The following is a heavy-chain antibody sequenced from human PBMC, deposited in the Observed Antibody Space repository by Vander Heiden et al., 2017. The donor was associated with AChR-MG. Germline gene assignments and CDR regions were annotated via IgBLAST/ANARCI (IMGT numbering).Heavy chain of an antibody. J-gene: IGHJ3*02. CDR3: ANEYQLLYLRVHGDAFDI. CDR1: GFTFSSYA. CDR2: ISGSGGST. D-gene: IGHD2-2*02. V-gene: IGHV3-23*01. Sequence: EVQLLESGGGLVQPGGSLRLSCAASGFTFSSYAMGWVRQAPGKGLEWVSAISGSGGSTYYTDSVKGRFTISRDNSKNTLYLQMNSLRAEDTAVYYCANEYQLLYLRVHGDAFDIWGQGTMVTVSS.